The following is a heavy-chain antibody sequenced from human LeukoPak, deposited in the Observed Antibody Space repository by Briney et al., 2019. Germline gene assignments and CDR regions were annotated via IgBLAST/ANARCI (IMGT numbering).Heavy chain of an antibody. D-gene: IGHD3-10*01. Sequence: SETLSLTCTVSGGSISSYYWSWIRQSPGKGLEWIGYIYYSGSTNYNPSLKSRVTISVDTSKNQFSLKLSSVTAADTAVYYCARNYYGSGSYFGYWGQGTLVTVSS. V-gene: IGHV4-59*01. CDR2: IYYSGST. J-gene: IGHJ4*02. CDR3: ARNYYGSGSYFGY. CDR1: GGSISSYY.